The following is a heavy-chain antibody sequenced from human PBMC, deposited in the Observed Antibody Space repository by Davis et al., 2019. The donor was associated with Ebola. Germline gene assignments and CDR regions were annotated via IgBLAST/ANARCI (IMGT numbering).Heavy chain of an antibody. V-gene: IGHV3-30-3*01. CDR2: ISYDGSNK. CDR1: GFTFSSYA. Sequence: GGSLRLSCAASGFTFSSYAMHWVRQAPGKGLEWVAVISYDGSNKYYADSVKGRFTISRDNSKNTLYLQMNSLRAEDTAVYYCARDGPGSGYDYWGQGTLVTVSS. CDR3: ARDGPGSGYDY. J-gene: IGHJ4*02. D-gene: IGHD3-22*01.